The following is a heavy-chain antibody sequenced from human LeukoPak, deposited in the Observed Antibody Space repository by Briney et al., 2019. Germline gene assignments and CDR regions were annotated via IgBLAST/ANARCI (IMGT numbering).Heavy chain of an antibody. V-gene: IGHV1-18*01. D-gene: IGHD3-22*01. CDR2: ISAYNGNT. CDR3: ARVPPRRYYYDSSGYYDLVY. J-gene: IGHJ4*02. CDR1: GYTFTSYG. Sequence: ASVKVSCKASGYTFTSYGISRVRQAPGQGLEWMGWISAYNGNTNYAQKLQGRVTMTTDTSTSTAYMELRSLRSDDTAVYYCARVPPRRYYYDSSGYYDLVYWGQGTLVTVSS.